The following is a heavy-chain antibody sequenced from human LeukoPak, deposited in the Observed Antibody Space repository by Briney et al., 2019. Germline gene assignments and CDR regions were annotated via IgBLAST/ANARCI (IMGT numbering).Heavy chain of an antibody. Sequence: SETLSLTCAVYGGSFSGYSWSWIRQPPGKGLDCIGYIHYTGSTNYNASLKSRVTISVDTSKNQFSLKLNSVTAADTAVYYCARGGYYGSGNDFRFDPWGQGTLVTVSS. V-gene: IGHV4-59*01. CDR3: ARGGYYGSGNDFRFDP. CDR2: IHYTGST. CDR1: GGSFSGYS. D-gene: IGHD3-10*01. J-gene: IGHJ5*02.